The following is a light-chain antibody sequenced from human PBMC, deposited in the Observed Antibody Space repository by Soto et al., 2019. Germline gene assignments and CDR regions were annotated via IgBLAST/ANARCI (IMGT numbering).Light chain of an antibody. J-gene: IGKJ1*01. CDR2: GAS. CDR1: QSVTSNY. CDR3: QQYGSSGT. V-gene: IGKV3-20*01. Sequence: EIVVTQSPATLSVSPGERVTLSCRASQSVTSNYLAWYQQKPGQAPRLLIYGASNRATGIPDRFSGSGSGTDFTLTISRLEPEDFAVYYCQQYGSSGTFGQGTKVDIK.